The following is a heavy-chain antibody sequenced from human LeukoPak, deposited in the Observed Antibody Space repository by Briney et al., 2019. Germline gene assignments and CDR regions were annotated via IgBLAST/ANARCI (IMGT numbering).Heavy chain of an antibody. Sequence: GGSLRLSCVASGFTFSSHGMNWVRQAPGKGLEWVSGHSPSGDKPYYADSVKGRFTISRDNSKNTVYLQMNSLGAEDTAVYFCAKDSAWIQFDDWGQGTLVTVSS. V-gene: IGHV3-23*01. CDR1: GFTFSSHG. CDR2: HSPSGDKP. CDR3: AKDSAWIQFDD. J-gene: IGHJ4*02. D-gene: IGHD5-18*01.